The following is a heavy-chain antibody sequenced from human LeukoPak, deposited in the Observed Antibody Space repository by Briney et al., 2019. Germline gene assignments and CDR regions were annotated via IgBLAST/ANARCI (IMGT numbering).Heavy chain of an antibody. J-gene: IGHJ4*02. D-gene: IGHD2-2*01. Sequence: PSETLSLTCTVSGGSISNYYRSWIRQPPGKGLEWIGYIYYSGNTNYNPSLKSRVTISVDTSKNQFSLKLNSVTAADTAVYYCARVRYCSTNRCYDREFDNWGQGTLVTVSS. CDR3: ARVRYCSTNRCYDREFDN. CDR1: GGSISNYY. V-gene: IGHV4-59*01. CDR2: IYYSGNT.